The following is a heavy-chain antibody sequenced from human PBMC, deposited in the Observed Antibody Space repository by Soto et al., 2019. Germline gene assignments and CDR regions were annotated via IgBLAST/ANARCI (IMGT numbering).Heavy chain of an antibody. CDR2: IYYSGST. V-gene: IGHV4-61*01. Sequence: SETLSLTCTVSGGSVSSGSCYWSWIRQPPGKGLEWIGYIYYSGSTNYNPSLKSRVTISVDTSKNQFSLKLSSVTAADTAVYYCARGLHVLRYFDWSYYFDYWGQGTLVTVSS. J-gene: IGHJ4*02. D-gene: IGHD3-9*01. CDR3: ARGLHVLRYFDWSYYFDY. CDR1: GGSVSSGSCY.